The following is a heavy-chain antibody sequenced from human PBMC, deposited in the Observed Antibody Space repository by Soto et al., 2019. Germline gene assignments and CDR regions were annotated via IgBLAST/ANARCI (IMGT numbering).Heavy chain of an antibody. CDR3: AIIAVAGSTPRYYYYGMDV. CDR1: GFTFSSYS. D-gene: IGHD6-19*01. V-gene: IGHV3-21*01. J-gene: IGHJ6*02. CDR2: ISSSSSYI. Sequence: EVQLVESGGGLVKPGGSLRLSCAASGFTFSSYSMNWVRQAPGKGLEWVSSISSSSSYIYYADSVKGRFTISRDNAKNSLYLQMNSLRAEDTAVYYCAIIAVAGSTPRYYYYGMDVWGQGTTVTVSS.